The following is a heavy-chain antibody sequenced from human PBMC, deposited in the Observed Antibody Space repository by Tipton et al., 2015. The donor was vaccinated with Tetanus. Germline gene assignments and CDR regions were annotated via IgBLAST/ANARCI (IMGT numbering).Heavy chain of an antibody. D-gene: IGHD1-26*01. CDR2: IYYTAHT. J-gene: IGHJ4*02. V-gene: IGHV4-31*03. CDR3: ARGLPREPFYLDY. CDR1: GASINAGGYL. Sequence: TLSLTCTVSGASINAGGYLWTWVRPPPGKALEWIGQIYYTAHTTYHPSLDSRVTISVDTAKNQFSLRLTSVTPADADVYFCARGLPREPFYLDYWGQGKPVTVSS.